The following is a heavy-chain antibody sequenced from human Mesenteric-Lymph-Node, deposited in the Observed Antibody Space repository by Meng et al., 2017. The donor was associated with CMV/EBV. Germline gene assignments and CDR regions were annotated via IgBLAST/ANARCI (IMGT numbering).Heavy chain of an antibody. V-gene: IGHV3-48*04. CDR1: GFPFSSYS. Sequence: GGSLRLSCAASGFPFSSYSMNWVRQAPGKGLEWVSYISSSSGSTIYYADSVKGRFIVSRDNAKNSLYLQMNSLRVDDTAVYYCARGQGLWGQGTLVTVSS. J-gene: IGHJ4*02. CDR2: ISSSSGSTI. CDR3: ARGQGL.